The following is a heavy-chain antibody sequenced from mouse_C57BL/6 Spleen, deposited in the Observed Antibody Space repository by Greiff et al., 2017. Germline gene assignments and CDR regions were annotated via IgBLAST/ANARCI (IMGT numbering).Heavy chain of an antibody. CDR3: ASHGTSYAMGD. Sequence: EVQRVESGGGLVKPGGSLKLSCAASGFTFSDYGMHWVSQAPEKGLEWVAYISSGSSIIYYADTVKCRFTISRDNSKNTLFLQMTSLRSEDTAMYYCASHGTSYAMGDWGQGTSVTVSS. CDR1: GFTFSDYG. V-gene: IGHV5-17*01. CDR2: ISSGSSII. D-gene: IGHD3-3*01. J-gene: IGHJ4*01.